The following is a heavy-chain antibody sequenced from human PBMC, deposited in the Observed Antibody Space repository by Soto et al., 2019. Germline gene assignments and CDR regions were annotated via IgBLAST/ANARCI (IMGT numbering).Heavy chain of an antibody. CDR3: VTELLWFGLQQNLYRVDL. Sequence: GGSLRLSCSASGFTFRNYAMNWVRQAPGKGLEYVSSISNSGRSAYYADSMKGRFTISRDNSKSTLYLQMSSVKADDTAVYYCVTELLWFGLQQNLYRVDLWGQGTTVTVSS. D-gene: IGHD3-10*01. V-gene: IGHV3-64D*06. CDR2: ISNSGRSA. J-gene: IGHJ6*02. CDR1: GFTFRNYA.